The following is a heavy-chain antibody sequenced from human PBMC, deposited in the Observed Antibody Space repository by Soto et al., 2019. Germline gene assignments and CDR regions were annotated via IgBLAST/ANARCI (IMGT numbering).Heavy chain of an antibody. J-gene: IGHJ4*02. Sequence: QVQLVESGGGVVQPGRSLRLSCAASGFTFSSYGMHWVRQAPGKGLEWVAVIWYDGSNKYYADSVKGRFTISRDNSKNTLYMQMNSLRAEHTAVYYCASPPRRYPYGSGIFGYWGQGTLVTVSS. CDR2: IWYDGSNK. CDR1: GFTFSSYG. V-gene: IGHV3-33*01. CDR3: ASPPRRYPYGSGIFGY. D-gene: IGHD3-10*01.